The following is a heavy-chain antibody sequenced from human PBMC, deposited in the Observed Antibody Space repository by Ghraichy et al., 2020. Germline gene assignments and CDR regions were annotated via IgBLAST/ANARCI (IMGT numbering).Heavy chain of an antibody. CDR3: AKDYYDSSGYYFGPSNHYAFDI. V-gene: IGHV3-23*01. D-gene: IGHD3-22*01. CDR1: GFTFSSYA. CDR2: ISGSGGST. Sequence: GGSLRLSCAASGFTFSSYAMSWVRQAPGKGLEWVSAISGSGGSTYYADSVKGRFTISRDNSKNTLYLQMNSLRAEDTAVYYCAKDYYDSSGYYFGPSNHYAFDIWGQGTMVTVSS. J-gene: IGHJ3*02.